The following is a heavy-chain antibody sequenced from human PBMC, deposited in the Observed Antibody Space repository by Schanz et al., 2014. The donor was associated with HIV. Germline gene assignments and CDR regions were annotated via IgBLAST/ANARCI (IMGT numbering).Heavy chain of an antibody. D-gene: IGHD6-19*01. CDR1: GLTFSSSI. Sequence: QVQLVESGGGVVQPGRSLRLSCTASGLTFSSSIMHWVRQAPGKGQEWVAGMSHTGFSKYFADSGKGRFAISREDSKNTVHLQMDSLRPEDTAVYYCAREGESSGRAGLFDLWGQGAMVTVSS. J-gene: IGHJ3*01. V-gene: IGHV3-30*09. CDR2: MSHTGFSK. CDR3: AREGESSGRAGLFDL.